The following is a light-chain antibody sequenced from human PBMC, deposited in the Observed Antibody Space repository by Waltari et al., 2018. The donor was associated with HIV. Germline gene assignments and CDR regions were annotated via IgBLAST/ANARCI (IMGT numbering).Light chain of an antibody. CDR3: AAWDDSLSGPV. CDR2: RRN. Sequence: QSVLTQPPSASGTPGQRVTTPCSGSSSNIGSNYVYWYQQLPGTAPKLLLYRRNQRPSGVPDRFSGSKSGTSASLAISGLRSEDEADYYCAAWDDSLSGPVFGGGTKLTVL. J-gene: IGLJ3*02. CDR1: SSNIGSNY. V-gene: IGLV1-47*01.